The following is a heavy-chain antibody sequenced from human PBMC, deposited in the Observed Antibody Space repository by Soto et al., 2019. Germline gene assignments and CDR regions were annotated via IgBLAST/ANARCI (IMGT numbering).Heavy chain of an antibody. CDR1: GYTFTSYG. Sequence: ASVKVSCKASGYTFTSYGISWVRQAPGQGLEWMGWISAYNGNTNYAQKLQGRVTMTTDTSTSTAYMGLRSLRSDDTAVYYCARAGYYDFWSGSDYYYMDVWGKGTTVTVSS. CDR3: ARAGYYDFWSGSDYYYMDV. V-gene: IGHV1-18*01. CDR2: ISAYNGNT. D-gene: IGHD3-3*01. J-gene: IGHJ6*03.